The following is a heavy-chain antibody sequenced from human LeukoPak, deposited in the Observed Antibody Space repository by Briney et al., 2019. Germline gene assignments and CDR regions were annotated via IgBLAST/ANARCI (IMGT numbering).Heavy chain of an antibody. CDR2: INPNSGGT. Sequence: ASVKVSCKASGYTFTGYYMHWVRQAPGQGLEWMGWINPNSGGTNYAQKFQGRVTMTRDTSISTAYMELSRLRSDDTAVYYCARDGGSYHQGFDYWGQGTLVTVSS. CDR3: ARDGGSYHQGFDY. CDR1: GYTFTGYY. J-gene: IGHJ4*02. V-gene: IGHV1-2*02. D-gene: IGHD1-26*01.